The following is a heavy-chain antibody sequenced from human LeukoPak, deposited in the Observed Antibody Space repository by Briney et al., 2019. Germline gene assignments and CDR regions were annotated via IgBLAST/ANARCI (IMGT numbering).Heavy chain of an antibody. Sequence: ASVKVSCKGSGYTFTGYYMHWVRQAPGQGLEWMGWINPNTGGTNYAQKFQGRVTMTRDTSISTAYMELSSLRSEDTAVYYCARGLRSGGLLWFREFMPPGIGHNYYYYYMDVWGKGTTVTVSS. D-gene: IGHD3-10*01. V-gene: IGHV1-2*02. CDR1: GYTFTGYY. CDR2: INPNTGGT. CDR3: ARGLRSGGLLWFREFMPPGIGHNYYYYYMDV. J-gene: IGHJ6*03.